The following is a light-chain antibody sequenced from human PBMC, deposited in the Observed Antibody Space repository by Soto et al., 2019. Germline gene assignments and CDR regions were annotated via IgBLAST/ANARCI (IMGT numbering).Light chain of an antibody. Sequence: EIVMTQSPATLSVSPGERATLSCRASQSVSRNLAWYQQKPGQAPRLLIYAASTRATGIPARLSGSGSGTEFTLTISSLQSEDFAVYYCQQYNIWPYTFGQGTMLEIK. CDR2: AAS. CDR3: QQYNIWPYT. V-gene: IGKV3-15*01. CDR1: QSVSRN. J-gene: IGKJ2*01.